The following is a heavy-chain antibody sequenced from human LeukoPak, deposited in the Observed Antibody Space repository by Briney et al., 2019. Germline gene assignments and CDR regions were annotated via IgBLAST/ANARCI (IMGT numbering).Heavy chain of an antibody. J-gene: IGHJ6*02. CDR1: GFTFSSYG. CDR2: IWYDGSNK. V-gene: IGHV3-33*01. CDR3: ARGTGYGLPHYYGMDV. Sequence: GGSLRLSCAASGFTFSSYGMHCVRQAPGKGLEWVEIIWYDGSNKYYADSVKGRFTISRDNSKNTLYLQMNSLRAEDTAVYYCARGTGYGLPHYYGMDVWGQGTTVTVSS. D-gene: IGHD5-18*01.